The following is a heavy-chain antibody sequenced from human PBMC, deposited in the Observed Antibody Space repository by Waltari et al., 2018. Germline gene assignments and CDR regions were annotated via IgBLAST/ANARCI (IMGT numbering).Heavy chain of an antibody. CDR3: AKVGMITIFGVVSMDFDY. CDR1: GFTFSSYA. CDR2: ISGSGGST. J-gene: IGHJ4*02. Sequence: EVQLVESGGGLVQPGGSLRLSCAASGFTFSSYAMSWVRQAPGKGLEWVSAISGSGGSTYYADYVKGRFTISRDNSKNTLYLQMNSLRAEDTAVYYCAKVGMITIFGVVSMDFDYWGQGTLVTVSS. V-gene: IGHV3-23*04. D-gene: IGHD3-3*01.